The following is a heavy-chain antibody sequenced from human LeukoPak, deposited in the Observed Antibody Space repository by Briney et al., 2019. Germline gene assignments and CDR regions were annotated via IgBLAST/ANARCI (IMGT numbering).Heavy chain of an antibody. J-gene: IGHJ4*02. CDR3: ARGETTADFDY. D-gene: IGHD4-17*01. Sequence: GRSLRLSCAASGFTFSSYAMHWVRQAPGKGLEWVAVISYDGSNKYYADSVKGRSTISRDNSKNTLYLQMNSLRAEDTAVYYCARGETTADFDYWGQGTLVTVSS. V-gene: IGHV3-30-3*01. CDR2: ISYDGSNK. CDR1: GFTFSSYA.